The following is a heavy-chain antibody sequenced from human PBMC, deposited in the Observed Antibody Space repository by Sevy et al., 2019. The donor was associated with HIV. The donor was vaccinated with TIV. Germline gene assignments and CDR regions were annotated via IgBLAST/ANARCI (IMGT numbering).Heavy chain of an antibody. J-gene: IGHJ4*02. D-gene: IGHD1-1*01. V-gene: IGHV3-7*01. CDR3: ARGQKPSLYVEFDY. CDR1: GFTFSSYW. CDR2: IKQDGSEK. Sequence: GGSLRLSCAASGFTFSSYWMSWVRQAPGKGLEWVANIKQDGSEKYYVDFVKGRFTISRDNAKNSLYLQMNSLRAEDTAVYYCARGQKPSLYVEFDYWGQGTLVTVSS.